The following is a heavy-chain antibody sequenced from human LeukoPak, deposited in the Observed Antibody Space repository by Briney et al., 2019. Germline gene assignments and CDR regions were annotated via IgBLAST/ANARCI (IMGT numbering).Heavy chain of an antibody. CDR3: AKGSYYDSSGSFYFDY. CDR2: ISYDGSNK. D-gene: IGHD3-22*01. Sequence: RGGSLRLSCAASGFTFSSYAMHWVRQAPGKGLEWVAVISYDGSNKYYADSVKGRFTISRDNSKNTLYVQVNSLGTEDTAAYYCAKGSYYDSSGSFYFDYWGQGTLVTVSS. CDR1: GFTFSSYA. J-gene: IGHJ4*02. V-gene: IGHV3-30-3*01.